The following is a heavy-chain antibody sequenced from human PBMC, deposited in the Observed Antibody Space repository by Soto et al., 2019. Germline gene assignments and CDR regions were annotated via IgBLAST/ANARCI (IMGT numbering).Heavy chain of an antibody. J-gene: IGHJ4*02. Sequence: QVQLVQSGAEVKKPGSSVKVSCKASGGTFSHYSIGWVQQAPGQGLEWMGRIIPIVGIVNQAQKFQDRVTITADKSTSTAYMELSSLKSEDTAVYYCARSIGYGYAYWGQGTLVTVSS. CDR3: ARSIGYGYAY. D-gene: IGHD5-18*01. CDR2: IIPIVGIV. CDR1: GGTFSHYS. V-gene: IGHV1-69*02.